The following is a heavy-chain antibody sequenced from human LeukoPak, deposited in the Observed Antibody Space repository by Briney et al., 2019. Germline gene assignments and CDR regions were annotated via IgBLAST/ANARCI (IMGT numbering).Heavy chain of an antibody. D-gene: IGHD1-26*01. CDR1: GFIFDDYA. Sequence: QPGRSLRLSCAASGFIFDDYAMHWVREAPGKGLEWVSGISWNSNTIGYADSVKGRFTISRDNAKNSLYLQMNSLRPEDTALYYCAKDAGGYYYYYMGVWGKGTTVTVSS. V-gene: IGHV3-9*01. J-gene: IGHJ6*03. CDR2: ISWNSNTI. CDR3: AKDAGGYYYYYMGV.